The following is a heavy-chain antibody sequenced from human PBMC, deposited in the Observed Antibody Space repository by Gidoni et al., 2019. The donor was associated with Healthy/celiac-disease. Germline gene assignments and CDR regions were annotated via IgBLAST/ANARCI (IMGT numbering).Heavy chain of an antibody. CDR1: GFTFSSYA. D-gene: IGHD3-10*01. V-gene: IGHV3-30*16. CDR2: ISYDGSNK. Sequence: QVQLVESGGGVVQPGRSLRLSCAASGFTFSSYAMHWVRQAPGKGLEWVAGISYDGSNKYYAESVKGRFTISRDNSKNTLYLQMNSLRAEDTAVYYCARGARGDAFDIWGQGTMVTVSS. J-gene: IGHJ3*02. CDR3: ARGARGDAFDI.